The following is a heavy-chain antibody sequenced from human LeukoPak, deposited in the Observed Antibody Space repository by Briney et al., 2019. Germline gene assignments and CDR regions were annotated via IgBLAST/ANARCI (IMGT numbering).Heavy chain of an antibody. V-gene: IGHV4-39*01. CDR3: ARRQGARPMDY. J-gene: IGHJ4*02. CDR2: FYYGGST. D-gene: IGHD3-16*01. CDR1: GDSISRSGYF. Sequence: SETLSLTCTVSGDSISRSGYFWGWIGQPPGKGLEWIGSFYYGGSTYYNSSLKSRVTISVYTSKNQFTLNLSSVTAAATAVYYCARRQGARPMDYWGQGTLVTVSS.